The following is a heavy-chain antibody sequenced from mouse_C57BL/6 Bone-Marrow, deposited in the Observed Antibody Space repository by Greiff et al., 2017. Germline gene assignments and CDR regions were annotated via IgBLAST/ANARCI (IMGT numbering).Heavy chain of an antibody. CDR2: IYPGSGST. J-gene: IGHJ4*01. V-gene: IGHV1-55*01. CDR1: GYTFTSYW. Sequence: QVQLQQPGAELVKPGASVKMSCKASGYTFTSYWITWVKQRPGQGLEWIGDIYPGSGSTNYNEKFKSKATLTVDTSSSTAYMQLSSLTSEDSAVDYCAEGQLRPPYYARDYWGQGTSVTVAS. CDR3: AEGQLRPPYYARDY. D-gene: IGHD3-2*02.